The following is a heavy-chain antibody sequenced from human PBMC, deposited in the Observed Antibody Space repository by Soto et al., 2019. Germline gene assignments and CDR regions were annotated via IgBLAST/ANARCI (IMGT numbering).Heavy chain of an antibody. D-gene: IGHD6-6*01. V-gene: IGHV3-23*01. J-gene: IGHJ3*02. CDR1: GFTFSSYA. Sequence: EVQLLESGGGLVQPGGSLRLSCAASGFTFSSYAMTWVRQAPAQGLEWVSGISGSGGGTYYADSVKGRFTITRDSSKKTWYMQMDSMRAEDTAVYYCAKKTDSSSPWGALDIWGQGTMVSVSS. CDR2: ISGSGGGT. CDR3: AKKTDSSSPWGALDI.